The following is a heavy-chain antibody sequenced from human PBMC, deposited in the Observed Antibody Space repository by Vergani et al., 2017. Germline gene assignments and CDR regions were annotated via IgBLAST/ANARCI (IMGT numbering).Heavy chain of an antibody. CDR1: GFTLSSHA. V-gene: IGHV3-33*01. CDR3: ARSGYCAHGVCYMTYYYYMDV. D-gene: IGHD2-8*01. CDR2: IWYDGSKE. J-gene: IGHJ6*03. Sequence: VQLLESGGNLVQPGGSLRLFCAGSGFTLSSHAMHWVRQAPGKGLEWVAFIWYDGSKEYYADSVKGRFTISRDNSKNTLYLQMNNLRAADTAVYYCARSGYCAHGVCYMTYYYYMDVWGKGTAVTVSS.